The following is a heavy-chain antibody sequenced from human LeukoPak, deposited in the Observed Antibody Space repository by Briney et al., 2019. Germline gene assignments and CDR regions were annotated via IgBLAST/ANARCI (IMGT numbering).Heavy chain of an antibody. Sequence: PGGSLRLSCAASGFTFSSYWMSWVRQAPGKGLEWVANIKQDGSEKYYVDSVKGRFTISRDNAKNSLYLQMNSLRAEDTAVYYCARVPLNYDISGWYFDLWGRGTLVTVSS. CDR3: ARVPLNYDISGWYFDL. J-gene: IGHJ2*01. CDR1: GFTFSSYW. CDR2: IKQDGSEK. D-gene: IGHD3-9*01. V-gene: IGHV3-7*01.